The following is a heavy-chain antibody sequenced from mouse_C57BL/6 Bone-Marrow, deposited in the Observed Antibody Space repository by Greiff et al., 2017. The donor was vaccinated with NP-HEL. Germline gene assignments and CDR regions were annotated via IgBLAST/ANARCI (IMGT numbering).Heavy chain of an antibody. CDR2: INPNYGTT. CDR1: GYSFTDYN. CDR3: ARSLGGDYYAMDY. J-gene: IGHJ4*01. V-gene: IGHV1-39*01. D-gene: IGHD3-3*01. Sequence: VQLKESGPELVKPGASVKISCKASGYSFTDYNMNWVKQSTGKSLEWIGVINPNYGTTSYNQKFKGKATLTVDQSSSTAYMQLNSLTSEDSAVYYYARSLGGDYYAMDYWGQGTSVTVSS.